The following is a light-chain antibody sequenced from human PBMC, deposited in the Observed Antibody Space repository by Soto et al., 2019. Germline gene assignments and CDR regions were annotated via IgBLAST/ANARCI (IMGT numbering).Light chain of an antibody. CDR2: GAS. V-gene: IGKV3-15*01. CDR3: QQYNNWWT. Sequence: EILKTQSPATLSVSPGERATLSCRASQSVDSNLAWYQQKPGQAPRLLIYGASTRATGISARFSGSGSGTEFTLTISSLQSEDFGVYYCQQYNNWWTFGQGTKVEI. J-gene: IGKJ1*01. CDR1: QSVDSN.